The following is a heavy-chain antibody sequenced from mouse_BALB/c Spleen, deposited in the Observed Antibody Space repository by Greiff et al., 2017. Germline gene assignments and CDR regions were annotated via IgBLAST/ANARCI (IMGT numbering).Heavy chain of an antibody. CDR3: TRNDGYPYYFDY. Sequence: EVKVEESGGGLVQPGGSMKLSCVASGFTFSNYWMNWVRQSPEKGLEWVAEIRLKSNNYATHYAESVKGRFTISRDDSKSSVYLQMNNLRAEDTGIYYCTRNDGYPYYFDYWGQGTTLTVSS. CDR1: GFTFSNYW. J-gene: IGHJ2*01. V-gene: IGHV6-6*02. D-gene: IGHD2-3*01. CDR2: IRLKSNNYAT.